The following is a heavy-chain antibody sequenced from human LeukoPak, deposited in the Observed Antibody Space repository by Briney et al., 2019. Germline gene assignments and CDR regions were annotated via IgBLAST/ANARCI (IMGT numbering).Heavy chain of an antibody. V-gene: IGHV3-30*18. J-gene: IGHJ6*02. CDR3: AKGPLGDIVVLPAAYYYYYGMDV. CDR2: ISYDGSNK. CDR1: GFTFSSYG. D-gene: IGHD2-2*01. Sequence: GGSLRLSCAASGFTFSSYGMHWVRQAPGKGLEWVAVISYDGSNKYYADSVKGRFTISRDNSKNTLYLQMNSLRAEDTAVYYCAKGPLGDIVVLPAAYYYYYGMDVWGQGTTVTVSS.